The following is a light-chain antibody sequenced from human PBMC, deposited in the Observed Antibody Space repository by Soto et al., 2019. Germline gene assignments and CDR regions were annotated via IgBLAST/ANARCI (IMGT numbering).Light chain of an antibody. Sequence: EIVLTQSPATLSLSPGERATLSCRASQSISSYFAWYQQKRGQAPRLLIYDASNRATGIPARFSGSGSGTDFTLTISSLETEDFAVYYCQQRSSWPLTFGGGTKVEIK. CDR1: QSISSY. V-gene: IGKV3-11*01. J-gene: IGKJ4*01. CDR2: DAS. CDR3: QQRSSWPLT.